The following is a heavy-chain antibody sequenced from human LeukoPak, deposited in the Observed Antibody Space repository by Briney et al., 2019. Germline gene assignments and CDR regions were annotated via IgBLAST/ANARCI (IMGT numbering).Heavy chain of an antibody. J-gene: IGHJ4*02. CDR2: IYHSGST. V-gene: IGHV4-38-2*01. D-gene: IGHD2-2*01. CDR3: ARQCSSTSCPFDY. Sequence: PSETLSLTCAVSGYSISSGYYWGWIRQPPGKGLEWIGSIYHSGSTYYNPSLKRRFNISVDTCKNQFSLKLSSVTAPDTAAYYCARQCSSTSCPFDYPGQGTLGTVSS. CDR1: GYSISSGYY.